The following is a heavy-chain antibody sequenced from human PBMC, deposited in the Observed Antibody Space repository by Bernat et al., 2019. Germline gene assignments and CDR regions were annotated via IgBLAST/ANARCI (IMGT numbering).Heavy chain of an antibody. Sequence: QVQLQQSGPGLVTPSQTLSLTCAISGDSVSSNSATWNWIRQSPSRGLEWLGRTYYGSKWYNVYAISVKSRIIISPDTSKNQFSLQLNSVTPEDTAVYYCARSASYKEWLDPWGQGTLVTVSS. CDR2: TYYGSKWYN. CDR1: GDSVSSNSAT. J-gene: IGHJ5*02. D-gene: IGHD3-3*01. CDR3: ARSASYKEWLDP. V-gene: IGHV6-1*01.